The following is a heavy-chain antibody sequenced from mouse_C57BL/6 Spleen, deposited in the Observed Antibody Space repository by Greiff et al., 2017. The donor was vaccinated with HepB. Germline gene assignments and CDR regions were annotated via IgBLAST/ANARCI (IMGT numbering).Heavy chain of an antibody. D-gene: IGHD1-1*01. Sequence: QVQLKQPGAELVKPGASVKMSCKASGYTFTSYWITWVKQRPGQGLEWIGDIYPGSGSTNYNEKFKSKATLTVDTSSSTAYMQLSSLTSEDSAVYYCAGTVVAYYYAMDYWGQGTSVTVSS. CDR3: AGTVVAYYYAMDY. V-gene: IGHV1-55*01. J-gene: IGHJ4*01. CDR1: GYTFTSYW. CDR2: IYPGSGST.